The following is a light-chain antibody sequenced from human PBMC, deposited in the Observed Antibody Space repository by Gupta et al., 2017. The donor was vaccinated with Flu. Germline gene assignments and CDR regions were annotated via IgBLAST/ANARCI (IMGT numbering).Light chain of an antibody. CDR3: QQCKNWLT. J-gene: IGKJ4*01. CDR2: GAS. Sequence: VLTQSPATLSVSPGERATLSCRASQSVSSNLAWYQQKPGQAPRLLIYGASTRATGIPARFSGSGSGTEFTLTISSLESEDFAVYYCQQCKNWLTFGGGTKVEIK. V-gene: IGKV3-15*01. CDR1: QSVSSN.